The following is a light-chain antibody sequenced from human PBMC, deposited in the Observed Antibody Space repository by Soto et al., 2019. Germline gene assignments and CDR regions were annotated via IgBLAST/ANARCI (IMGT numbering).Light chain of an antibody. J-gene: IGKJ4*01. CDR2: DAS. CDR1: QSVSSD. Sequence: EIVLTQSPATLSLSPGERATRSCRASQSVSSDLAWYQQKSGQAPRLLIYDASNRATGIPARFSGSGSGTDFTLTISSIEPEDFAVYYCQQRSNWFTFGGGTKVEIK. CDR3: QQRSNWFT. V-gene: IGKV3-11*01.